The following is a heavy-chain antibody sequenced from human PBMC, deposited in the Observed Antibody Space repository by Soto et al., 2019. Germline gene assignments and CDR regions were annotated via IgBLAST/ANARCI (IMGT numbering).Heavy chain of an antibody. D-gene: IGHD2-21*02. Sequence: GGSLRLSCAASGFTFSDYYMSWIRQAPGKGLEWVSYISSSGSTIYYADSVKGRFTISRDNAKNSLYLQMNSLRAEDTAVYYCANQVTNAAFDYWGQGTLVTVSS. J-gene: IGHJ4*02. CDR3: ANQVTNAAFDY. CDR1: GFTFSDYY. V-gene: IGHV3-11*01. CDR2: ISSSGSTI.